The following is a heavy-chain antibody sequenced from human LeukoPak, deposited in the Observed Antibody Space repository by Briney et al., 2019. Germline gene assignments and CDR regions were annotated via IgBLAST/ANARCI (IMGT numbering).Heavy chain of an antibody. CDR1: GYSFTSYW. J-gene: IGHJ4*02. CDR3: ARIHAAWFGESMVYFDY. Sequence: GESLKISCKGSGYSFTSYWIGWVRQMPGQGLEWMGIIYPGDSDTRYSPSFQGQVTISADKSISTAYLQWSSLKASDTAMYYCARIHAAWFGESMVYFDYWGQGTLVTVSS. CDR2: IYPGDSDT. D-gene: IGHD3-10*01. V-gene: IGHV5-51*01.